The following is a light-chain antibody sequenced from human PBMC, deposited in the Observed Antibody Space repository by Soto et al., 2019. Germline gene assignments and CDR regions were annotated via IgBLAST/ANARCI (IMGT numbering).Light chain of an antibody. CDR1: TSNIGAGYD. CDR3: QSYDSSLSGSV. CDR2: GNS. J-gene: IGLJ2*01. Sequence: QSVLTQPPSVSGAPGQRVTISCTGSTSNIGAGYDVHWYQQLPGTPPKFLIYGNSNRPSGVPDRFSGSKSGTSASLAITGLQAEDEADYYCQSYDSSLSGSVFGGGTKLTVL. V-gene: IGLV1-40*01.